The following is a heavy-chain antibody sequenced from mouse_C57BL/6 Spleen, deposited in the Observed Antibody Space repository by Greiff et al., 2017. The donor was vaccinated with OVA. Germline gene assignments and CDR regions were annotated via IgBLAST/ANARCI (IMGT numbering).Heavy chain of an antibody. V-gene: IGHV1-81*01. D-gene: IGHD2-12*01. CDR1: GYTFTSYG. J-gene: IGHJ4*01. CDR2: IYPRSGNT. CDR3: ARSLSFLYEYAMDY. Sequence: QVHVKQSGAELARPGASVKLSCKASGYTFTSYGISWVKQRTGQGLEWIGEIYPRSGNTYYNEKFKGKATLTADKSSSTAYMELRSLTSEDSAVYFCARSLSFLYEYAMDYGGRGTSVTVSS.